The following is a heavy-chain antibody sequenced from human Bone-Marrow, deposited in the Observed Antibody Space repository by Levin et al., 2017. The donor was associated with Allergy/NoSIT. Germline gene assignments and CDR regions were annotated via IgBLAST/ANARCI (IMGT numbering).Heavy chain of an antibody. D-gene: IGHD1-26*01. Sequence: GGSLRLSCTASGFTFGDYVMNWFRQAPGKGLEWVGFIKSKAYGGTAEYAASVKGRFTISRDDSESAAFLQMNSLKTEDTAVYFCTRVGGTWGLTTYFFDYWGHGTLVTVSS. J-gene: IGHJ4*01. CDR2: IKSKAYGGTA. V-gene: IGHV3-49*03. CDR1: GFTFGDYV. CDR3: TRVGGTWGLTTYFFDY.